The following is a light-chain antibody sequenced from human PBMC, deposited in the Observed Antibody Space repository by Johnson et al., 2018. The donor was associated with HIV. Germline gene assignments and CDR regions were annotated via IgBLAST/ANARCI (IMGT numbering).Light chain of an antibody. Sequence: QAVLTQPPSVSAAPGQKVTISCSGSSSNIGNNYVSWYQQLPGTAPKLLIYDNSMRTSGIPDRFSGSKSGTSATLGITGLQTGDDADYYCGTWDSSLSSYVFGTGTKVTVL. J-gene: IGLJ1*01. CDR3: GTWDSSLSSYV. V-gene: IGLV1-51*01. CDR1: SSNIGNNY. CDR2: DNS.